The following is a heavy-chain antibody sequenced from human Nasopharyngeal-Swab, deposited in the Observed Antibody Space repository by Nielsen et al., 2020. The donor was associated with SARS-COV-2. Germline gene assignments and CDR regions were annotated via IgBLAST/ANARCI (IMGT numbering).Heavy chain of an antibody. J-gene: IGHJ6*03. D-gene: IGHD3-10*01. CDR3: ARGIYDSEVPYMDL. V-gene: IGHV3-53*01. CDR1: GLTVSNNY. Sequence: GGSLSLSCAASGLTVSNNYMSWVRPAPGKGLEWVSVIHTFSSTYDADSVRGRFTIPRDSSKNTLYLQMNSLRVEDTAVFSCARGIYDSEVPYMDLWGKGTTVTVSS. CDR2: IHTFSST.